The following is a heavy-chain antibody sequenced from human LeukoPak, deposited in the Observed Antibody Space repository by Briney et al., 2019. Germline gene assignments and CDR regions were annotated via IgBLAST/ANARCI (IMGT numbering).Heavy chain of an antibody. J-gene: IGHJ4*02. CDR1: GGSISSYY. Sequence: PSETLSLTCAVYGGSISSYYWSWIRQPPGKGLEWIGYIYYSGSTNYNPSLKSRVTISVDTSKNQFSLKLSSVTAADTAVYYCAREKLFRDGRRSGHYFDYWGQGTLVTVSS. D-gene: IGHD2-21*01. V-gene: IGHV4-59*01. CDR3: AREKLFRDGRRSGHYFDY. CDR2: IYYSGST.